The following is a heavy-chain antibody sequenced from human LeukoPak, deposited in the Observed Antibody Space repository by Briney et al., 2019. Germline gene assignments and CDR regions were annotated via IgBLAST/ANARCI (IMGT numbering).Heavy chain of an antibody. CDR1: GFPFSTNA. CDR2: ISDSGSTT. J-gene: IGHJ4*02. Sequence: GGSLRLSCAASGFPFSTNAMTWVRQAPGKGLEWVSVISDSGSTTYYADSVKGRFTISRDKNTLYLQMNSLRAEDTAVYYCARGGRYCDYWGQGTLVTVSS. CDR3: ARGGRYCDY. D-gene: IGHD1-26*01. V-gene: IGHV3-23*01.